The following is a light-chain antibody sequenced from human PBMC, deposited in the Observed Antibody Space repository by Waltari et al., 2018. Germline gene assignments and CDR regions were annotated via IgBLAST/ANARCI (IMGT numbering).Light chain of an antibody. J-gene: IGLJ2*01. CDR1: SSDVGGYNY. CDR3: SSYTSSSTVV. V-gene: IGLV2-14*01. CDR2: EVS. Sequence: QSALTQPASVSGSPGQSITISCTGTSSDVGGYNYVSWYQQDPGKAPKLLIYEVSNRPSGVSNRFSGSTSGNTASLTISGLQAEDEADYYCSSYTSSSTVVFGGGTKLTVL.